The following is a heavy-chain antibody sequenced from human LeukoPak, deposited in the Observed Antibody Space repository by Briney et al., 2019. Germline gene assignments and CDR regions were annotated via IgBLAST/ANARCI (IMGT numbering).Heavy chain of an antibody. CDR2: INSDGSST. J-gene: IGHJ4*02. V-gene: IGHV3-74*01. D-gene: IGHD2-2*01. CDR1: GFTFSNYW. Sequence: GGSLRLSCAASGFTFSNYWMHWVRHVPGKWLVWVSRINSDGSSTTYADSVKGRFTISRDNAKNTLYLQMNSLRAEDTAVYYCARTISSSSTSCFLYWGQGTLVIVSS. CDR3: ARTISSSSTSCFLY.